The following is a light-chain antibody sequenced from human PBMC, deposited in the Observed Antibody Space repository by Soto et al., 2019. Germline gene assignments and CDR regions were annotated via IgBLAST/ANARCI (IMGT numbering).Light chain of an antibody. CDR3: CSYASTYTLI. V-gene: IGLV2-14*03. CDR2: EVS. J-gene: IGLJ2*01. CDR1: SSDIGGYRY. Sequence: QSALTQPASVSGSPGQSITISCTGTSSDIGGYRYVSWYQQHPGKAPKLMIHEVSNRPSGVSSRFSGSKSGNTASLTIFGLQAEDEADYYCCSYASTYTLIFGGGTKLTVL.